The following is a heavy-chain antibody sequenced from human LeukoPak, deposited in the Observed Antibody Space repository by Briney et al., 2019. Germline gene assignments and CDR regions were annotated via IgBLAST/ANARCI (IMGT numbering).Heavy chain of an antibody. CDR1: GFTFDDYA. CDR2: ISWNSGHI. J-gene: IGHJ2*01. CDR3: AKDRRHTVSGGYFDL. V-gene: IGHV3-9*01. D-gene: IGHD3-10*01. Sequence: GGSLRLSCAASGFTFDDYAMHWVRQAPGKGLEWISGISWNSGHIGYADSVKGRFTISRDNAKNSLYLQMNSLRAGDTALYYCAKDRRHTVSGGYFDLWGPGTLVIVSS.